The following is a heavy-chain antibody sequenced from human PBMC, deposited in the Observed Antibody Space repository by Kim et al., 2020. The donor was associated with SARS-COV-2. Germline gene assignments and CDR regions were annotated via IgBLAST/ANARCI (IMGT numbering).Heavy chain of an antibody. V-gene: IGHV4-34*01. CDR3: ARGPGYSSSWYGARNWFDP. D-gene: IGHD6-13*01. J-gene: IGHJ5*02. CDR1: GGSFSGYY. Sequence: SETLSLTCAVYGGSFSGYYWSWIRQPPGKGLEWIGEINHSGSTNYNPSLKSRVTISVDTSKNQLSLKLSSVTATDTAVYYCARGPGYSSSWYGARNWFDP. CDR2: INHSGST.